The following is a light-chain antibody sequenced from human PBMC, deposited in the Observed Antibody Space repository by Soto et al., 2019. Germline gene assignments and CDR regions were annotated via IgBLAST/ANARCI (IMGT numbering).Light chain of an antibody. Sequence: QSALTQPASVSVSPGQSITISCTGTSSDIGGYNYVSWYQQYPGKAPKLMMFGVRHRPSGVSNRFSGSQSGTTASLTISGLQAEDEADYYCSSYKTSSTVVVFGGGTKLTVL. J-gene: IGLJ2*01. CDR1: SSDIGGYNY. V-gene: IGLV2-14*01. CDR2: GVR. CDR3: SSYKTSSTVVV.